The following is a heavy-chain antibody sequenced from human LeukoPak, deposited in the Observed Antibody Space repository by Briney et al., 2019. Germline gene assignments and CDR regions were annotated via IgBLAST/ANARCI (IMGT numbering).Heavy chain of an antibody. J-gene: IGHJ4*02. Sequence: GGSLRLSCAASGFTFSGYGMSWVRQAPGKGLKWVSAISGSGGSTYYADSVKGRITISRDNSKNTLYLQMNSLRAEDTAVYYCARAPREYRRYYFDYWGQGTLVTVSS. CDR3: ARAPREYRRYYFDY. CDR1: GFTFSGYG. CDR2: ISGSGGST. V-gene: IGHV3-23*01. D-gene: IGHD6-6*01.